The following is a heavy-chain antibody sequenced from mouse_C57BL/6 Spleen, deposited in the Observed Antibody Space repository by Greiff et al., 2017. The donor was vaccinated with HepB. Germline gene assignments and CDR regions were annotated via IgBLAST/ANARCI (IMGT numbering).Heavy chain of an antibody. Sequence: QVQLQQSGAELVKPGASVKLSCKASGYTFTSYWMQWVKQRPGQGLEWIGEIDPSDSYTNYNQKFKGKATLTVDTSSSTAYMQLSSLTYEDSAVDYCARNYYYGSSYVWCAYWGQGTLVTVSA. CDR3: ARNYYYGSSYVWCAY. CDR2: IDPSDSYT. CDR1: GYTFTSYW. V-gene: IGHV1-50*01. J-gene: IGHJ3*01. D-gene: IGHD1-1*01.